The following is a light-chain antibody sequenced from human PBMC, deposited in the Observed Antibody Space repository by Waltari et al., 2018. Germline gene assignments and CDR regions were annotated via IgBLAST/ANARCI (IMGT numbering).Light chain of an antibody. CDR1: SSDIGVYNN. CDR2: DVT. CDR3: CSYAGNFWV. J-gene: IGLJ3*02. V-gene: IGLV2-11*01. Sequence: QSARTHHRSLSGSPGQSVTISCTGTSSDIGVYNNVSWYQRHPVKAPKLMIYDVTTRPPGVPDRFSGSKSGNTASLTISGLQAEDEADYYCCSYAGNFWVFGGGTKLTVL.